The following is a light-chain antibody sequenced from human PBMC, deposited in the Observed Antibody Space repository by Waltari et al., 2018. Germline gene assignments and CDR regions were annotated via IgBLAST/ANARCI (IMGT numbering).Light chain of an antibody. J-gene: IGKJ1*01. CDR2: GAS. Sequence: EIVLTQSPGTLSLSPGDRAPPSCRASQSVSRSYLAWYPQKPGQAPRLLIYGASSRATGIPDRFSGSGSGTDFTLTISRLEPEDFAVYYCQQYGSSWTFGQGTKVEIK. V-gene: IGKV3-20*01. CDR1: QSVSRSY. CDR3: QQYGSSWT.